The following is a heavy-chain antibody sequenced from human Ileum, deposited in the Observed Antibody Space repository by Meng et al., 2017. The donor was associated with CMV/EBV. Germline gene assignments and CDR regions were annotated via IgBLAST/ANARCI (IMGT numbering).Heavy chain of an antibody. V-gene: IGHV3-30*04. D-gene: IGHD1-1*01. CDR3: ARGFTTGTTRGYFDY. CDR2: ISCDESNK. Sequence: GFTLRSYAMLWGRQGPGKGLVWVAVISCDESNKYYADSVKGRFTTSRDNSKNTLYLQMNSLRAEDTAVYYCARGFTTGTTRGYFDYWGQGTLVTVSS. CDR1: GFTLRSYA. J-gene: IGHJ4*02.